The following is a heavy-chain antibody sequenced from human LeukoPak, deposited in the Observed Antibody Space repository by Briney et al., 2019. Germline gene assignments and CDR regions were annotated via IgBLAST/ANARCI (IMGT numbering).Heavy chain of an antibody. CDR1: GFTFSSYG. V-gene: IGHV3-33*01. D-gene: IGHD6-6*01. J-gene: IGHJ4*02. CDR3: ARDFVPPRGAPDN. Sequence: PGGSLRLSCAASGFTFSSYGMHWVRQAPGKGLEWVAVIWYDGSNKYYADSVKGRFTISRDDSKNTLYLEMNSLRAEDTAVYYCARDFVPPRGAPDNWGQGTLVTVSS. CDR2: IWYDGSNK.